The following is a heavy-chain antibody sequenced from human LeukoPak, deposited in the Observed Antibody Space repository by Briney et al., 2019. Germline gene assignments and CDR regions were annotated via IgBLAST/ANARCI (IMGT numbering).Heavy chain of an antibody. V-gene: IGHV4-31*03. J-gene: IGHJ4*02. CDR3: ATGSRYSYGYFDY. CDR1: GVSLSDGRYY. Sequence: SETLSLTCNVSGVSLSDGRYYWTWIRQHPGKGLEWIGYKYYSGSNYYNPSLKSRLTISVDTSKNQFSLKLSSVTAADTAVYYCATGSRYSYGYFDYWGQGTLVTVSS. D-gene: IGHD5-18*01. CDR2: KYYSGSN.